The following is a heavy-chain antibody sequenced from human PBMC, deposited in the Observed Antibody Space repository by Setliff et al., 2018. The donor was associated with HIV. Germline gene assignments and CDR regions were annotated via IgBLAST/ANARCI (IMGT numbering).Heavy chain of an antibody. CDR1: GGSFSSYY. Sequence: PSETLSLTCTISGGSFSSYYWSWIRQPAGRGLEWIGRIYNSGTTNYNPSLKSRVTMSVDTSKNQFSLKLTSVTAADTAVYYCARDRHSSGLGSYGPWGPGILGTVSS. D-gene: IGHD3-10*01. V-gene: IGHV4-4*07. J-gene: IGHJ5*02. CDR2: IYNSGTT. CDR3: ARDRHSSGLGSYGP.